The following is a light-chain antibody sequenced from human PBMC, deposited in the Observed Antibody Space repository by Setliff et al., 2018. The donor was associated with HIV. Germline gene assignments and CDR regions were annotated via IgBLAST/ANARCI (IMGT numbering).Light chain of an antibody. CDR2: DVT. CDR3: SSYTSSSTLV. V-gene: IGLV2-14*03. Sequence: QSALTQPASVSGSPGQSITISCTGTSSDVGGYNYVSWYQQHPGKAPKRMIYDVTNRPSGVSNRFSGSKSGKTASLTISGLQAEDEADYYCSSYTSSSTLVCGTGTKVTVL. J-gene: IGLJ1*01. CDR1: SSDVGGYNY.